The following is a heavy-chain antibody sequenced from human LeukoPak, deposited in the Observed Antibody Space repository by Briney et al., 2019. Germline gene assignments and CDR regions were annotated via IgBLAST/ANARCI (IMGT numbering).Heavy chain of an antibody. D-gene: IGHD3-10*02. V-gene: IGHV3-48*03. CDR3: AELGITMIGGV. Sequence: GGPLRLSCAASGFTFRRYEMNGLRQAAGKGREGVSYISSSGSTIYYADPVKGRFTISSDNANNSLYLQMNSLRAEDTAVYYCAELGITMIGGVWGKGTTVTISS. CDR1: GFTFRRYE. J-gene: IGHJ6*04. CDR2: ISSSGSTI.